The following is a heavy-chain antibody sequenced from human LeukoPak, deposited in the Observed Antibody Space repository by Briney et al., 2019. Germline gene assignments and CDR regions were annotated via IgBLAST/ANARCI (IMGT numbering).Heavy chain of an antibody. Sequence: SETLSLTCTVSGGSISSYYWSWIRQPPGKGLEWIGYIYYSGNTNYNPSLKSRVTISVDTSKKQFSLNLRSVTAADTAVYYCARTPTYYGSATYLDYWGQGTLVAVSS. J-gene: IGHJ4*02. CDR1: GGSISSYY. V-gene: IGHV4-59*01. D-gene: IGHD3-10*01. CDR3: ARTPTYYGSATYLDY. CDR2: IYYSGNT.